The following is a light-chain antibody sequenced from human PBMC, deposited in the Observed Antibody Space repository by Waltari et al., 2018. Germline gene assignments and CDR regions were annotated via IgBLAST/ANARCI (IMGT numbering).Light chain of an antibody. CDR3: QQYDSSPRPRT. J-gene: IGKJ1*01. V-gene: IGKV3-20*01. CDR2: GAS. Sequence: EIVLTQSPGTLSLSPGERATLSCRASQSVSSSYLAWYQQKHGQAPRLLIYGASSRATGIPDRFSGSGSGTDFTLTISRLEPEDFAVYYCQQYDSSPRPRTFGQGTKVEIK. CDR1: QSVSSSY.